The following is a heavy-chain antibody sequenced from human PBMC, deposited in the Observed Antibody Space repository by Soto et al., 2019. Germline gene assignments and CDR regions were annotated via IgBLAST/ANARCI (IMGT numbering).Heavy chain of an antibody. CDR2: INPESTTL. CDR3: TKDTSGAWDS. V-gene: IGHV3-74*01. Sequence: EAQLVESGGGLVQPGGSLTLSCTASEITLNIYWMHWIRQAPGKGLVWVSRINPESTTLTYADSVTGRFTISRDSAKNTLYLPMNGMSAEDTATYYCTKDTSGAWDSWGQGTLVTVSS. J-gene: IGHJ4*02. CDR1: EITLNIYW. D-gene: IGHD4-17*01.